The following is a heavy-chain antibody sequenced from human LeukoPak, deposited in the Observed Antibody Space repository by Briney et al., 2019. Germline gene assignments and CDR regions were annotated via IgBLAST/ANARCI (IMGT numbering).Heavy chain of an antibody. CDR1: GYTFTSYY. V-gene: IGHV1-46*01. CDR3: ASQFWWTAVTATALDY. Sequence: GASVKVSCKASGYTFTSYYMHWVRQAPGQGLEWMGMINPSGGSTSYAQKFQGRVTMTRDTSTSTVYMELNSLRPEDTAVYYCASQFWWTAVTATALDYWGHGTLVTVSS. CDR2: INPSGGST. D-gene: IGHD2-21*02. J-gene: IGHJ4*01.